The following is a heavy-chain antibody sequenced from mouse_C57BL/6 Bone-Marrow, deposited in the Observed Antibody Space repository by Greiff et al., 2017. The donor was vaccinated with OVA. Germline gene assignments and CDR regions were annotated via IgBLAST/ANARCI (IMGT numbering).Heavy chain of an antibody. Sequence: QVQLQQSGAELVKPGASVKISCKASGYAFSSYWMNWVKQRPGQGLEWIGQIYPGDGDTNYNGKFKGKATLTADKSSSTAYMQLSSLTSEDSAVYFCARPHYYGSSYGGFAYWGQGTLVTVSA. CDR1: GYAFSSYW. J-gene: IGHJ3*01. CDR2: IYPGDGDT. V-gene: IGHV1-80*01. D-gene: IGHD1-1*01. CDR3: ARPHYYGSSYGGFAY.